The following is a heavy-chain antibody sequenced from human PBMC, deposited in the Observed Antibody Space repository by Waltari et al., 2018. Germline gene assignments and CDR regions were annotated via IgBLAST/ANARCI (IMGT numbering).Heavy chain of an antibody. D-gene: IGHD6-19*01. V-gene: IGHV3-23*01. CDR2: IGGGGGHI. CDR1: RFTFPNYP. Sequence: EVQLLESGGGLVQPGGYLRLSCAASRFTFPNYPMSWVRQGPGKGLGWVSAIGGGGGHIYYADSVDGRLTISRDNSNNTVYLQMNSLRVDDTAVYYCVRESPIAVAGSWGQGTLVTVSS. J-gene: IGHJ4*02. CDR3: VRESPIAVAGS.